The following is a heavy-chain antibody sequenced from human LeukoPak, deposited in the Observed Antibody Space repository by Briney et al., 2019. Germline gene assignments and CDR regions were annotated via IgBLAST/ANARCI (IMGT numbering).Heavy chain of an antibody. Sequence: AAAKVSCKASGYTFTSYGISWVRQAPGQGLEWMGWITVYVVNANYAQKKQGRVTMTTDTSTSTAYMELRSLRSDDTAVYYCARWVGSGWYGDYWGQGTLVAV. CDR1: GYTFTSYG. J-gene: IGHJ4*02. CDR3: ARWVGSGWYGDY. D-gene: IGHD6-19*01. V-gene: IGHV1-18*01. CDR2: ITVYVVNA.